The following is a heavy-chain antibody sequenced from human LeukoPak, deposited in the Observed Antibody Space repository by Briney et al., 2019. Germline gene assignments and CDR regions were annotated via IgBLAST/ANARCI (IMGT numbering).Heavy chain of an antibody. CDR3: AKLRSGIAAAGRDYYFDY. J-gene: IGHJ4*02. CDR1: GFTFSSYG. V-gene: IGHV3-23*01. CDR2: ISGSGGST. D-gene: IGHD6-13*01. Sequence: GGSLRLSCAASGFTFSSYGMSWVRQAPGKGLEWLSAISGSGGSTYYADSVKGRFTISRDNSKNTLYLQMNSLRAEDTAVYYCAKLRSGIAAAGRDYYFDYWGQGTLVTVSS.